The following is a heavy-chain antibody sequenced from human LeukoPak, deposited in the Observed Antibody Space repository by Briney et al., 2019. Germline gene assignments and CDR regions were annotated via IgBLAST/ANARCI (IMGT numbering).Heavy chain of an antibody. CDR1: GYTFNRYD. J-gene: IGHJ4*02. Sequence: ASVKVSCKASGYTFNRYDISWVRQAPGPGLELMGWISGYNTNANYSQKVQGRFTMTTDTPTSTAYMGLRSLGSNDTALYNCARRDSGYDYRFDYWGQGTLVTVSS. CDR2: ISGYNTNA. D-gene: IGHD5-12*01. CDR3: ARRDSGYDYRFDY. V-gene: IGHV1-18*01.